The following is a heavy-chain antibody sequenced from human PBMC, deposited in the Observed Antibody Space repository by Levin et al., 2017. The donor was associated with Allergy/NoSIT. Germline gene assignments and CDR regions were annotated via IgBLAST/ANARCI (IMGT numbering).Heavy chain of an antibody. CDR3: VKDLRSYYGMDV. V-gene: IGHV3-21*06. J-gene: IGHJ6*02. CDR2: IPTGGNFR. Sequence: KPGGSLRLSCTTSGFSFSHHSMSWVRQAPGKGLEWVAYIPTGGNFRVYGDSVKGRFTISRDDAKSLLYLEMNNLRAEDTAVYYCVKDLRSYYGMDVWGQGTTVTVSS. CDR1: GFSFSHHS.